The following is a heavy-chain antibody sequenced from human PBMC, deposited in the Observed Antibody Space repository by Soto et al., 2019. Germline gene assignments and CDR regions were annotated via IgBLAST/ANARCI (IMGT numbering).Heavy chain of an antibody. Sequence: PGGSLRLSWAGSGFTFSSYGMHWVRQPPGKGLEWVAVISYDGRDKYYRDSVKGRFTISRDDSKNTLYLQMNSLRVEDTAIYYCAKTAGYDYVWGSSGLDPWGQGP. J-gene: IGHJ5*02. V-gene: IGHV3-30*18. CDR2: ISYDGRDK. CDR3: AKTAGYDYVWGSSGLDP. CDR1: GFTFSSYG. D-gene: IGHD3-16*01.